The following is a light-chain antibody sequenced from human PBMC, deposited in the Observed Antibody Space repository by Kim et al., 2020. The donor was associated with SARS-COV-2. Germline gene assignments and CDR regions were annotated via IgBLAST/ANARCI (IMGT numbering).Light chain of an antibody. J-gene: IGKJ4*01. V-gene: IGKV3-20*01. CDR1: QSVSCNY. CDR3: QQYGRSPLT. CDR2: AAS. Sequence: SPGERATLSCRASQSVSCNYLAWYQQNPGQPPRLLIYAASSRATGIPDRFSGSGSGTDFPLTISRLEPEDFAVYHCQQYGRSPLTFGGGTKVEI.